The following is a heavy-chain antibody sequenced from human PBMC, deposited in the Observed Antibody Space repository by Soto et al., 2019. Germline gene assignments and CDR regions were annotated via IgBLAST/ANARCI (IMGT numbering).Heavy chain of an antibody. CDR2: IYYSGST. CDR3: AGLKYFHSSDYLVH. CDR1: GGSISSNSYY. Sequence: SETLSLTCTVSGGSISSNSYYWGWIRQPPGKGLEWIGSIYYSGSTYYNPSLKSRVTISVDTSKNQFSLKLSSVTAADTAVYYCAGLKYFHSSDYLVHWSQGTRVTVSS. V-gene: IGHV4-39*01. D-gene: IGHD3-22*01. J-gene: IGHJ4*02.